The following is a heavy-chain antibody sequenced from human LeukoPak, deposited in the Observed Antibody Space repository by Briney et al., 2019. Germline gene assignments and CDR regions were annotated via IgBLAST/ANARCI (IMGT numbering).Heavy chain of an antibody. D-gene: IGHD2-2*02. CDR3: ASYRTSCYIFCYYGMDV. Sequence: GRSLRLSCAASGFTFSSYAMHWVRQAPGKGLEWVAVISYDGSNKYYADSVKGRFTISRDNSKNTLYLQMNSLRAEDTAVYYCASYRTSCYIFCYYGMDVWGQGTTVTVSS. CDR1: GFTFSSYA. V-gene: IGHV3-30-3*01. CDR2: ISYDGSNK. J-gene: IGHJ6*02.